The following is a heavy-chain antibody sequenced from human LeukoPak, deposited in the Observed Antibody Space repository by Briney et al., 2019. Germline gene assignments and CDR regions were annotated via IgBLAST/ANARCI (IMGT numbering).Heavy chain of an antibody. CDR2: IGGSSSSL. CDR3: ARGQQLVKTD. D-gene: IGHD6-13*01. Sequence: PGGSLRLFCAASGFSFSIYSMNWVRQAPGKGLEWVSSIGGSSSSLYYAESVKGRFTISRDNARNSLYLQMNSVRAEDTALYYCARGQQLVKTDWGQGTLVTVSS. V-gene: IGHV3-21*01. J-gene: IGHJ4*02. CDR1: GFSFSIYS.